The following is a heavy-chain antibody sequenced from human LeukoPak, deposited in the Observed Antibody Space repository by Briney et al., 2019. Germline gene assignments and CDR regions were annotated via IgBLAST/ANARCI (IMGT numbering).Heavy chain of an antibody. CDR2: INPNSGGT. CDR1: GYTFTDYF. J-gene: IGHJ4*02. CDR3: ARGDGSGRYCIEY. V-gene: IGHV1-2*02. D-gene: IGHD3-10*01. Sequence: GASVKVSCKASGYTFTDYFMHWVRQAPGQGLEWMGWINPNSGGTNYAQRFQGRVTMTRDTSISTVYMELSRLTSDDTAVYYCARGDGSGRYCIEYWGREPWSPSPQ.